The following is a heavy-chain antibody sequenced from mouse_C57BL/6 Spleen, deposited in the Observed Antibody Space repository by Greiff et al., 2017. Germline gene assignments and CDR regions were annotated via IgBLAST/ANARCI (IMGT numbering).Heavy chain of an antibody. CDR2: IDPETGGT. CDR3: TRRGSSWNFDV. D-gene: IGHD1-1*01. Sequence: VKLVESGAELVRPGASVTLSCKASGYTFTDYEMHWVKQTPVHGLEWIGAIDPETGGTAYNQKFKGKAILTADKSSSTAYMELRSLTSEDSAVYYCTRRGSSWNFDVWGTGTTVTVSS. J-gene: IGHJ1*03. CDR1: GYTFTDYE. V-gene: IGHV1-15*01.